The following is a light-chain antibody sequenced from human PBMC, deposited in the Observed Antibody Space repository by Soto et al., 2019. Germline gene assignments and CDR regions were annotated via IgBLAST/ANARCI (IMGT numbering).Light chain of an antibody. Sequence: QSALTPPASVSGSPGPSITISCTGTSSDVGGYNYVSWYQQHPGKAPKLMIYEVSNRPSGVSNRFSCSKSGNTASLTISGLRAEDEDDYFGSSYGSTSTRYVFGTGTKLTVL. CDR3: SSYGSTSTRYV. CDR1: SSDVGGYNY. V-gene: IGLV2-14*01. J-gene: IGLJ1*01. CDR2: EVS.